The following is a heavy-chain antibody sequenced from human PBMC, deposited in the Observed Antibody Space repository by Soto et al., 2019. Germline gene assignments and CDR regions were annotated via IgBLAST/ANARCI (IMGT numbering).Heavy chain of an antibody. Sequence: EVQRVESGGGLVKPGGSLGLSCAASGFTFSSYSMNWVRQAPGKGLEWVSSISSSSSYIYYADSVKGRFTISRDNAKNSLYLQMNSLRAEDTAVYYCARGRGAAGTDSVQYYGMDVWGQGTTVTVSS. J-gene: IGHJ6*02. CDR3: ARGRGAAGTDSVQYYGMDV. CDR1: GFTFSSYS. D-gene: IGHD6-13*01. CDR2: ISSSSSYI. V-gene: IGHV3-21*01.